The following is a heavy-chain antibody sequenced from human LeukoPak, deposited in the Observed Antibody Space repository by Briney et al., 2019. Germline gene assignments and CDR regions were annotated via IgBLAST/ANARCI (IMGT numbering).Heavy chain of an antibody. CDR3: ATHVGFTIFGVVPGGFDP. CDR1: GFTFSSYA. V-gene: IGHV3-21*01. Sequence: GGSLRLSCAASGFTFSSYAMSWVRQAPGKGLEWVSSISGSSSYIYYADSVKGRFTISRDNAKNSLYLQMNSLRAEDTAVYYCATHVGFTIFGVVPGGFDPWGQGTLVTVSS. CDR2: ISGSSSYI. J-gene: IGHJ5*02. D-gene: IGHD3-3*01.